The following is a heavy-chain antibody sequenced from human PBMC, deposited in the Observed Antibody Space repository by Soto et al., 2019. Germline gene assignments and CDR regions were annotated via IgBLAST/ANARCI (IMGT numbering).Heavy chain of an antibody. CDR1: GFTFSSYG. J-gene: IGHJ5*02. V-gene: IGHV3-30*18. CDR2: ISYDGSNK. CDR3: AKEGACSGGSCYSGWFDP. D-gene: IGHD2-15*01. Sequence: QVQLVESGGGVVQPGRSLRLSCAASGFTFSSYGMHWVRQAPGKGLEWVAVISYDGSNKYYADSVKGRFTISRDNSKNTLYLQMKSLRPEDTAVYYCAKEGACSGGSCYSGWFDPWGQGTLVTVSS.